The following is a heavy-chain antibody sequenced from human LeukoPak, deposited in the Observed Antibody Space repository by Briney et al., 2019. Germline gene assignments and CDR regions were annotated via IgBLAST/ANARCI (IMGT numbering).Heavy chain of an antibody. V-gene: IGHV1-46*04. D-gene: IGHD3-3*01. CDR1: GYTFTSYF. CDR2: INPSDGST. Sequence: ASVKVSCKASGYTFTSYFMHWVRQAPEQGLEWMGIINPSDGSTSYAQKLQGRVTMTRDTSTSTVYVDLSLRSEDTAVYYCALEAPGSCYFDYWGQGTLVTVSS. CDR3: ALEAPGSCYFDY. J-gene: IGHJ4*02.